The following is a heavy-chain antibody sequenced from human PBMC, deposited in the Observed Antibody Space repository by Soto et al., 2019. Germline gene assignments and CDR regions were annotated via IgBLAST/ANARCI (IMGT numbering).Heavy chain of an antibody. CDR3: ARDRAPGRTTPANWFDP. V-gene: IGHV3-21*01. Sequence: PGGSLKISCEASGFTFISYSMNWVRQAPGKGLEWVSSISSSSSYIYYADSVKGRFTISRDNAKNSLYLQMNSLRAEDTAVYYCARDRAPGRTTPANWFDPWGQGT. D-gene: IGHD2-2*01. J-gene: IGHJ5*02. CDR1: GFTFISYS. CDR2: ISSSSSYI.